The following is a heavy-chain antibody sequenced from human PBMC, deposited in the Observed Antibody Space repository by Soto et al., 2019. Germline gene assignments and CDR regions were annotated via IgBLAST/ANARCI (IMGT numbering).Heavy chain of an antibody. CDR3: AKDRSVPAAIPEYDYYYGMDV. J-gene: IGHJ6*02. V-gene: IGHV3-23*01. CDR2: ISGSGGST. Sequence: GSLRLSCAASGFTFSSYAMSWVRQAPGKGLEWVSAISGSGGSTYYADSVKGRFTISRDNSKNTLYLQMNSLRAEDTAVYYCAKDRSVPAAIPEYDYYYGMDVWGQGTTVTVSS. CDR1: GFTFSSYA. D-gene: IGHD2-2*02.